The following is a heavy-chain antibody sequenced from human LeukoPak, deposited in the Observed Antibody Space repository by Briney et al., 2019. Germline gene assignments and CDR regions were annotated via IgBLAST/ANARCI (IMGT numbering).Heavy chain of an antibody. CDR3: ASGFMGYDRSGYYDDAFDI. CDR2: INPNSGGT. D-gene: IGHD3-22*01. V-gene: IGHV1-2*02. CDR1: GYTFTYYY. J-gene: IGHJ3*02. Sequence: ASVKVSCKASGYTFTYYYMHWVRQAPGQGLEWMGWINPNSGGTNYAQKFQGRVAMTRDTSISTAYMELSRLRSDDTAVYYCASGFMGYDRSGYYDDAFDIWGQGTMVTVSS.